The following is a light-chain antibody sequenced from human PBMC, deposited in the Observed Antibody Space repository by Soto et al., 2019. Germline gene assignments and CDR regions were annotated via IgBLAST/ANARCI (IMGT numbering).Light chain of an antibody. CDR2: GAS. V-gene: IGKV3-20*01. CDR3: QHYVTSLTT. J-gene: IGKJ1*01. Sequence: EIVLTQSPGTLSLSPGERATLYCGASQSVTSNYLAWYQQKPGQAPRLLIFGASIRVKGIPDRFIGSGSGTGFTLTISRLEPEDFAVYYCQHYVTSLTTFGQGTKVDIK. CDR1: QSVTSNY.